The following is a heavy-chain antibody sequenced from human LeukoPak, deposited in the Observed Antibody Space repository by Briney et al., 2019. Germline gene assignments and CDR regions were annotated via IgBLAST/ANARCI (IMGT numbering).Heavy chain of an antibody. V-gene: IGHV3-30*02. CDR3: AKDQNWARPDYFDY. D-gene: IGHD7-27*01. CDR2: IRYDGSNT. CDR1: GFTFSSYG. J-gene: IGHJ4*02. Sequence: GGSLRLSCAASGFTFSSYGMHWVRQAPGKGLGWVAFIRYDGSNTYYADSVKGRFTISRDNSKNTLYLQMNSLRAEDTAVYYCAKDQNWARPDYFDYWGQGTLVTVSS.